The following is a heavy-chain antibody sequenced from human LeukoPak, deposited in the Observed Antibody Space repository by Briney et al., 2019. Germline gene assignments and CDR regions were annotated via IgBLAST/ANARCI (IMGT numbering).Heavy chain of an antibody. CDR1: DYSFSNYG. CDR2: IIPIFGTA. D-gene: IGHD2-15*01. Sequence: SVKVSCKASDYSFSNYGITWVRQAPGQGLEWMGGIIPIFGTANYAQKFQGRVTITADKSTSTAYMELSSLRSEDTAVYYCARSLYCSGGSCYSSSVRVYYYMDVWGKGTTVTVSS. J-gene: IGHJ6*03. V-gene: IGHV1-69*06. CDR3: ARSLYCSGGSCYSSSVRVYYYMDV.